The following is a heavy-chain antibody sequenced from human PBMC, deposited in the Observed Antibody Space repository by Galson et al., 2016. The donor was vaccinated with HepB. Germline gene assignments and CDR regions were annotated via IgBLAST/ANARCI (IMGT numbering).Heavy chain of an antibody. CDR2: VYYSGNT. D-gene: IGHD2-21*02. V-gene: IGHV4-39*01. CDR3: AGRGTAFPIRYIDR. J-gene: IGHJ5*02. Sequence: SETLSLTCTVSGGSISSSNYYWGWIRQPPGKGLEWIGTVYYSGNTYYNSSLKSRVTISVDKSKNQFSLKLNSVTATDTAVYYCAGRGTAFPIRYIDRWGQGTLVTASS. CDR1: GGSISSSNYY.